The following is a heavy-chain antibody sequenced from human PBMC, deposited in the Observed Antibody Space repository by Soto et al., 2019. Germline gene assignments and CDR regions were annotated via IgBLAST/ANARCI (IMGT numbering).Heavy chain of an antibody. Sequence: GGSLRLSCAASGFTFSSYGMHWVRQAPGKGLEWVAVIWYDGSNKYYADSVKGRFTISRDNSKNTLYLQMNSLRAEDTAVYYCARDSSSWYLRAEYYFDYWGQGTLVTVSS. V-gene: IGHV3-33*01. CDR2: IWYDGSNK. CDR1: GFTFSSYG. CDR3: ARDSSSWYLRAEYYFDY. D-gene: IGHD6-13*01. J-gene: IGHJ4*02.